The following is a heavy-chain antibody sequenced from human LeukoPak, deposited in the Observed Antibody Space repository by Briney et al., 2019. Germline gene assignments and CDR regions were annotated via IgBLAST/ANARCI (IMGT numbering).Heavy chain of an antibody. Sequence: ASVKVSCKASGYTFTSYGISWVRQAPGQGLEWMGWISAYNGNTNYAQKLQGRVTMTTDTSTSTAYMELRSLRSEDTAVYYCARENYYYDSSGYYDGWFDPWGQGTLVTVSS. V-gene: IGHV1-18*01. D-gene: IGHD3-22*01. J-gene: IGHJ5*02. CDR3: ARENYYYDSSGYYDGWFDP. CDR1: GYTFTSYG. CDR2: ISAYNGNT.